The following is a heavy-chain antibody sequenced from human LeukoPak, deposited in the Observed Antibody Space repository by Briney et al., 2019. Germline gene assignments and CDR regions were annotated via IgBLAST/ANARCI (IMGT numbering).Heavy chain of an antibody. D-gene: IGHD4-11*01. V-gene: IGHV3-21*01. Sequence: GGSLRLSCAASGFTFSSYSMNWVRQAPGKGLEWVSFISRSSSYIYYADSVKGRFTISRDNAKNSLYLQMNSLRAEDTAVYYCATQSNTFDAFDIWGQGTMVTVSS. CDR1: GFTFSSYS. CDR3: ATQSNTFDAFDI. CDR2: ISRSSSYI. J-gene: IGHJ3*02.